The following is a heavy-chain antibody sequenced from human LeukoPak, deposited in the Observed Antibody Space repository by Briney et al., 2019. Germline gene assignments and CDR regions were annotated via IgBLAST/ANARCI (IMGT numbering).Heavy chain of an antibody. CDR3: ARDYVVVVAATPYDSSTPVGY. D-gene: IGHD2-15*01. CDR2: ISAYNGNT. J-gene: IGHJ4*02. CDR1: GYTFTSYG. Sequence: GASVKVSCKASGYTFTSYGISWVRQAPGQGLEWMGWISAYNGNTNYAQKLQGRVTMTTDTSTSTAYMELRSLRSDDTAVYYCARDYVVVVAATPYDSSTPVGYWGQGTLVTVSS. V-gene: IGHV1-18*01.